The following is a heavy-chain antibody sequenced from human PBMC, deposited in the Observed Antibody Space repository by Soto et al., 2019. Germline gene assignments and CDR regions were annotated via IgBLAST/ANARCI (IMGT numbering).Heavy chain of an antibody. CDR2: LYYTGTT. D-gene: IGHD3-22*01. Sequence: SETLSLTCSLSCGSIVSSSYYFGWIRQPPGKGLEWIGSLYYTGTTYYNSSLKSRVTISADKSQNQFSLKLSSVTAADTAVYYCARGAYYYDSSGYYVHYFDYWGQGTLVTVS. V-gene: IGHV4-39*01. CDR3: ARGAYYYDSSGYYVHYFDY. CDR1: CGSIVSSSYY. J-gene: IGHJ4*02.